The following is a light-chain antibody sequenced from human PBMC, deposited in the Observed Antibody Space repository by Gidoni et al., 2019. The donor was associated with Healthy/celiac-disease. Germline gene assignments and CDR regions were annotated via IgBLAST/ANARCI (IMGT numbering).Light chain of an antibody. CDR3: QQCYSTPHT. CDR1: QSISSY. Sequence: DIQMTQSPSSLSASVGDRVTIPCRARQSISSYLNWYQQKPGKAPKLLIYAASSLQSGFPSRFSGSGSGTDFTLTISSLQPEDFATYYCQQCYSTPHTFGQGTKLEIK. J-gene: IGKJ2*01. CDR2: AAS. V-gene: IGKV1-39*01.